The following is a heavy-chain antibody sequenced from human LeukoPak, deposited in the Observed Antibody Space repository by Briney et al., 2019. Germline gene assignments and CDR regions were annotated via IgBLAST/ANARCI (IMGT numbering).Heavy chain of an antibody. D-gene: IGHD6-19*01. CDR1: GGSISSGSDY. V-gene: IGHV4-61*09. CDR2: LYTSGST. Sequence: PSETLSLTCTVSGGSISSGSDYWTWIRQPAGKGLEWIVHLYTSGSTTCNPSLQSRVTISVDASKHQFSLILTSVTAADTAVYYCAGAGGSVGWYGTIDSWGQGTLVTVSS. J-gene: IGHJ4*02. CDR3: AGAGGSVGWYGTIDS.